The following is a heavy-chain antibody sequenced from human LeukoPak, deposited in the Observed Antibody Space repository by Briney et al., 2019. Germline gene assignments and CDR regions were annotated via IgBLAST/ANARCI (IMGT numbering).Heavy chain of an antibody. J-gene: IGHJ4*02. CDR3: AREFIGSWYWDS. CDR2: ISSSSSTI. D-gene: IGHD6-13*01. V-gene: IGHV3-48*04. Sequence: PGGSLRLSCAASGFTFSSYSMNWVRQAPGKGLEWVSYISSSSSTIYYADSVKGRFTISRDNTKNSLYLQMNSLRAEDTAVYLCAREFIGSWYWDSWGQGTLVTVSS. CDR1: GFTFSSYS.